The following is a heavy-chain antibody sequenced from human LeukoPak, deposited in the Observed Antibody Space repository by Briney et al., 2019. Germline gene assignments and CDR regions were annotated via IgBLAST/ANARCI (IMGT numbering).Heavy chain of an antibody. D-gene: IGHD2-2*01. J-gene: IGHJ4*02. Sequence: ASVKVSCKASGGTFSSYAISWVRQAPGQGLEWMGGIIPIFGTANYAQKFQGRVTITADESTSTAYMELSSLGSEDTAVYYCARSGSCSSTSCYWSFDYWGQGTLVTVSS. CDR3: ARSGSCSSTSCYWSFDY. CDR2: IIPIFGTA. CDR1: GGTFSSYA. V-gene: IGHV1-69*13.